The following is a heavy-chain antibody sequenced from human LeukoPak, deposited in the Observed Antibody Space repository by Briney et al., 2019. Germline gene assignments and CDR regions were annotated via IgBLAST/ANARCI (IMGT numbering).Heavy chain of an antibody. Sequence: GGSLRLSCAASGFTFSTYSMNWVRQAPGKGLEWVSSISSSSSYIYYADSVKGRFTISRDNAKNSLYLQMNSLRAEDTAVYYCARGPHSVPGGGLDYWGQGTLVTVSS. D-gene: IGHD3-10*01. CDR1: GFTFSTYS. J-gene: IGHJ4*02. CDR2: ISSSSSYI. V-gene: IGHV3-21*01. CDR3: ARGPHSVPGGGLDY.